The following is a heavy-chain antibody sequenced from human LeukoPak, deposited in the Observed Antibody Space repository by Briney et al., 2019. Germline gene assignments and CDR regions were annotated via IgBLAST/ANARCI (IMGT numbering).Heavy chain of an antibody. CDR3: TKGQLWASGRAFDI. CDR2: IKSIVGGGTV. D-gene: IGHD3-16*01. Sequence: GGSLRLSCAASGFTFSNAWMTWVRQVPGKGLEWVGRIKSIVGGGTVNYAATVKGRFTTSRDNSKNTLYLQMNNLRPEDTAVYYCTKGQLWASGRAFDIWGQGTMVTVSS. CDR1: GFTFSNAW. J-gene: IGHJ3*02. V-gene: IGHV3-15*01.